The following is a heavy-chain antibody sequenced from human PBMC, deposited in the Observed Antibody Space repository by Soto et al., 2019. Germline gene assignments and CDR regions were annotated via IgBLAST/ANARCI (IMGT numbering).Heavy chain of an antibody. V-gene: IGHV3-30*03. D-gene: IGHD3-10*01. CDR1: GFTFSSYG. Sequence: QVQLVESGGGVVQPGRSLRLSCAASGFTFSSYGMHWVRQAPGKGLEWVAVISYDGSNKYYADSVKGRFTISRDNSKNTLDLQMNSLRAEDTAVYYCASGKRFWGQGTLVTVSS. J-gene: IGHJ4*02. CDR3: ASGKRF. CDR2: ISYDGSNK.